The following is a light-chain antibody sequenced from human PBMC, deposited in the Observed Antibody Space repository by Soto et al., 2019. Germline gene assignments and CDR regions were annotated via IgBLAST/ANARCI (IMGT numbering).Light chain of an antibody. V-gene: IGKV3-20*01. CDR1: QSVSASY. CDR2: GAS. CDR3: QQYGSSPLFT. J-gene: IGKJ3*01. Sequence: EIVLTQSPGTLSLSPGERATLSCRASQSVSASYLAWYQQKPGQAPRLLIYGASNRSTGIPDRFSGSGSGTDFTLTIRRLAAQDFAVYYCQQYGSSPLFTFGPGTKVDIK.